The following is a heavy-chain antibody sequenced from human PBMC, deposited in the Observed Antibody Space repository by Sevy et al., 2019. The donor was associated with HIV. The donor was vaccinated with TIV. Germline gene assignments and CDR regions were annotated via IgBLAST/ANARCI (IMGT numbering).Heavy chain of an antibody. CDR3: AGGRNGDFWSYEYYYYGMDV. CDR1: GDTFTTYD. V-gene: IGHV1-8*02. Sequence: ASVKVSCKASGDTFTTYDINWVRQAPGQGLEWMGWMSPKTGKTGYAQKFQGRVTMTRDTSISTAYMELSSLRSEDTAVYYCAGGRNGDFWSYEYYYYGMDVWGQGTTVTVSS. CDR2: MSPKTGKT. J-gene: IGHJ6*02. D-gene: IGHD3-3*01.